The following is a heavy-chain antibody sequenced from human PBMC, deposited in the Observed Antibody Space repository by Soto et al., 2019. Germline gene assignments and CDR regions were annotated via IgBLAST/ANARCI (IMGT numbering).Heavy chain of an antibody. CDR2: IYYSGST. J-gene: IGHJ6*02. Sequence: QLQLQESGPGLVKPSETLSLTCTVSGGSISSSSYYWGWIRQPPGKGLEWIGSIYYSGSTYYNPSLKSRVTISVDPSKNPFSLKLSSVTAADTAVYYCRVWDGDASFYYYYGMDVWGQGTTVTVSS. D-gene: IGHD4-17*01. CDR3: RVWDGDASFYYYYGMDV. V-gene: IGHV4-39*01. CDR1: GGSISSSSYY.